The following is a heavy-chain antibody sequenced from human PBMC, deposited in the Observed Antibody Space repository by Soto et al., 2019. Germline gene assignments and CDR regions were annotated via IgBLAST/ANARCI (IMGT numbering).Heavy chain of an antibody. J-gene: IGHJ6*02. CDR3: AREGAAAAGRMDV. CDR1: GGTFSTYA. CDR2: ITPVVGTA. Sequence: QVQLVQSGAEVEKPGSSVKVSCKASGGTFSTYAISWMRQAPGQGLEWMGGITPVVGTANYAQKFQGRVRITADESTSTAYLELSSLTPEDTVVYYCAREGAAAAGRMDVWGQGTTVTVSS. D-gene: IGHD6-13*01. V-gene: IGHV1-69*01.